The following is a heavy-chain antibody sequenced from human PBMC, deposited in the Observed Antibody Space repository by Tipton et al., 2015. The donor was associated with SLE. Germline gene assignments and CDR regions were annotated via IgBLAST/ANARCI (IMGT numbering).Heavy chain of an antibody. CDR2: ISWNSGSI. J-gene: IGHJ2*01. D-gene: IGHD3-22*01. CDR1: GFTFDDYA. V-gene: IGHV3-9*01. Sequence: SLRLSCAASGFTFDDYAMHWVRQAPGKGLEWVSGISWNSGSIGYADSVKGRFTISRDNAKNSLYLQMNSLRAEDTALYYCAKADSSGYSYWYFDLWGRGTLVTVSS. CDR3: AKADSSGYSYWYFDL.